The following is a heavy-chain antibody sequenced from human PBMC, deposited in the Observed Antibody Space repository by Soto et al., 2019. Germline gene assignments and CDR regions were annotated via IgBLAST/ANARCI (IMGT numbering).Heavy chain of an antibody. CDR2: IYPPDSGT. V-gene: IGHV5-51*01. D-gene: IGHD6-13*01. Sequence: LGESLKISCKGSGYRFTSYWIGWVRQMPGKGLEWMGIIYPPDSGTRYSPSFQGQVTISADRSISTAYLQWNSLKASDTAMYYCARHTPTAGDDYWGQGTLVTVSS. CDR3: ARHTPTAGDDY. CDR1: GYRFTSYW. J-gene: IGHJ4*02.